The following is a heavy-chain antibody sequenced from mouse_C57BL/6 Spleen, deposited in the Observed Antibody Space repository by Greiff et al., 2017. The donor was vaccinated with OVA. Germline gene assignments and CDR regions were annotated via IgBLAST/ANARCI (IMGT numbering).Heavy chain of an antibody. CDR1: GYTFTSYW. CDR2: IDPNSGGT. Sequence: QVHVKQPGAELVKPGASVKLSCKASGYTFTSYWMHWVKQRPGRGLEWIGRIDPNSGGTKYNEKFKSKATLTVDKPSSTAYMQLSSLTSEDSAVYYCARGHYYGIERDYFDYWGQGTTLTVSS. D-gene: IGHD1-1*01. J-gene: IGHJ2*01. CDR3: ARGHYYGIERDYFDY. V-gene: IGHV1-72*01.